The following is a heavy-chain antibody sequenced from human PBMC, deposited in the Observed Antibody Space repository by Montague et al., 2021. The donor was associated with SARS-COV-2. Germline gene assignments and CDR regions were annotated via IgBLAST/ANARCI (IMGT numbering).Heavy chain of an antibody. J-gene: IGHJ5*02. CDR2: IYHSGST. D-gene: IGHD2-15*01. CDR3: ARSTFRSGGLTWELSAARFDP. Sequence: SETLSLTCAVSGGSISSSNWWSWVRQPPGKGLEWIGEIYHSGSTNYNPSLKSRVTISVDKSKNQFSLRLSSVTAADTAVYYCARSTFRSGGLTWELSAARFDPWGQGTLVAVSS. CDR1: GGSISSSNW. V-gene: IGHV4-4*02.